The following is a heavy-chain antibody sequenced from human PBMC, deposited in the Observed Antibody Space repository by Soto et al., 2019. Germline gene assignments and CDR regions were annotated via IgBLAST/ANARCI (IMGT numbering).Heavy chain of an antibody. CDR2: IYYSGST. CDR1: GGSIGSYY. D-gene: IGHD6-13*01. Sequence: PSETLSVTCTVSGGSIGSYYWSWIRQPPWKGLEWIGYIYYSGSTNYNPSLKSRVTISVDTSKNQFSLKLSSVTAADTAVYYCAKGSSIAAAGRGYFDYWGQGTLLTVPS. J-gene: IGHJ4*02. CDR3: AKGSSIAAAGRGYFDY. V-gene: IGHV4-59*01.